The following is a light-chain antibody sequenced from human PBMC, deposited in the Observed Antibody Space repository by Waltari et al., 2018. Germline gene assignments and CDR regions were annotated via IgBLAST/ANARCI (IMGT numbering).Light chain of an antibody. J-gene: IGKJ5*01. Sequence: EVVMTQSPATLSVSPGERATLSCRASQNLYDNLAWYQQKLGQAPRLLIYRASTRATGIPAKFSGCGSGADFTLTISSVQSEDCAFYYCQQYNTWPPITFGRGTRLEIK. CDR3: QQYNTWPPIT. CDR2: RAS. CDR1: QNLYDN. V-gene: IGKV3-15*01.